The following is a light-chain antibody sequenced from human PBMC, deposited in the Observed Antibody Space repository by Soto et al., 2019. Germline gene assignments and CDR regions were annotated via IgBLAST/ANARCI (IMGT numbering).Light chain of an antibody. CDR3: HQTADSLTWK. V-gene: IGKV1-39*01. CDR2: DTS. Sequence: DIQLTQSPSSLSASVGDSVTITCRASQSIRYRLNWDQQKPGEAPKVLIYDTSNLQSGVPPRFSGSGSGTDVALTISSLHPEDFATYYGHQTADSLTWKFGQGTRVEAK. J-gene: IGKJ1*01. CDR1: QSIRYR.